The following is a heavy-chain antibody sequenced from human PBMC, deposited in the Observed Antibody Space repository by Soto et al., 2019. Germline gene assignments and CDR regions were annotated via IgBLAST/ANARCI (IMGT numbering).Heavy chain of an antibody. V-gene: IGHV3-30*18. CDR1: GFTFSSYG. CDR3: AKGAREVGALTSSGWS. CDR2: ISYDGSKI. J-gene: IGHJ4*02. D-gene: IGHD2-15*01. Sequence: GGSLRLSCAASGFTFSSYGMNWVRQAPGKGLEWVAVISYDGSKIYYGDSAKGRFTISRDNSKSTLFLQMNSLRVEDTAVYYCAKGAREVGALTSSGWSWGQGTPVTVSS.